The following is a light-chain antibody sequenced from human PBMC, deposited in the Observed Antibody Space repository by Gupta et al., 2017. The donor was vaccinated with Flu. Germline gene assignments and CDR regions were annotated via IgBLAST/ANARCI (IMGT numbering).Light chain of an antibody. Sequence: QSALTQPASVSGSPGQSITISCTGTSSDVGGYNYVSWYQQHPGKAPKLMIYEVSKRPSGVSNRFSGSKSGNTASLTISGLQAEDEADYYCSSYTSSSWVFGGGTKLTVL. CDR3: SSYTSSSWV. J-gene: IGLJ3*02. V-gene: IGLV2-14*01. CDR1: SSDVGGYNY. CDR2: EVS.